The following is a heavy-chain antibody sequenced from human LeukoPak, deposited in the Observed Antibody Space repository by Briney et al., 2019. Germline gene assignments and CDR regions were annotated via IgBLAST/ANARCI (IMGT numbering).Heavy chain of an antibody. V-gene: IGHV4-59*01. CDR3: ARDRYSGYDGFGAFDI. D-gene: IGHD5-12*01. Sequence: SETLSLTCAVSGGPLTSYYWTWIRQPPGKGLEWIGFIYYRGSTNYNPSLESRVTISIDTSKDRFSLKLSSVTAADTAVYYCARDRYSGYDGFGAFDIWGQGTMVTVSS. CDR2: IYYRGST. J-gene: IGHJ3*02. CDR1: GGPLTSYY.